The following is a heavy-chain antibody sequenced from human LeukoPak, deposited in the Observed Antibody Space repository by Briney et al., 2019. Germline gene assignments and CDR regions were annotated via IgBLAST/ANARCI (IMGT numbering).Heavy chain of an antibody. Sequence: GASVKVSCKASGGTFSSYAISWVRQAPGLGLEWMGRIIPILGIANYAQKFQGRVTITADKSTSTAYMELSSLRSEDTAVYYCARGPGGYCSGGSCYGRIDYWGQGTLVTVSS. D-gene: IGHD2-15*01. V-gene: IGHV1-69*04. CDR3: ARGPGGYCSGGSCYGRIDY. CDR1: GGTFSSYA. CDR2: IIPILGIA. J-gene: IGHJ4*02.